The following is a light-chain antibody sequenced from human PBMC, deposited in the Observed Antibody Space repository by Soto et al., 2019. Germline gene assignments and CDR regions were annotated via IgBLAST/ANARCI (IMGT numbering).Light chain of an antibody. CDR2: GAS. CDR1: QSVGNSY. CDR3: HQYGNSPPGT. J-gene: IGKJ5*01. V-gene: IGKV3-20*01. Sequence: ETVLTPSPVTLYFSPWERAPLSCSASQSVGNSYVAWYQQRRGLPPRLLIYGASKRATGIPDRFSGSGSGADFTLTISRLEPEDVAVYFCHQYGNSPPGTFGQGTRLE.